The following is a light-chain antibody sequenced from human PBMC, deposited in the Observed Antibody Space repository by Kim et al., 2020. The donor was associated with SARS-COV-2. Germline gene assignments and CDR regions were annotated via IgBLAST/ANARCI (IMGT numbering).Light chain of an antibody. CDR2: KAS. CDR3: QQGGGT. CDR1: QNIXXX. Sequence: VRDXVTITCRASQNIXXXLAXXQQTPGRXPXXLXYKASTLKXXVPSRFSGSGSGTEFTLTVXXXXXDDFATYYCQQGGGTFXQGTKVDIK. J-gene: IGKJ1*01. V-gene: IGKV1-5*03.